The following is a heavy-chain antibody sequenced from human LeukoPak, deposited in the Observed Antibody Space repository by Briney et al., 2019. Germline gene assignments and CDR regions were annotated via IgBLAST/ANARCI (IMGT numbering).Heavy chain of an antibody. CDR1: GGSISSSSYY. CDR3: ARDVVGSGSYPDYFDY. Sequence: SETLSLTSTVSGGSISSSSYYWGWIRQPPGKGLEWIGSIYYSGSAYYNPSLKSRVTISVDTSKNQFSLKLSSVTAADTAVFYCARDVVGSGSYPDYFDYWGQGTLVTVSS. D-gene: IGHD3-10*01. CDR2: IYYSGSA. J-gene: IGHJ4*02. V-gene: IGHV4-39*02.